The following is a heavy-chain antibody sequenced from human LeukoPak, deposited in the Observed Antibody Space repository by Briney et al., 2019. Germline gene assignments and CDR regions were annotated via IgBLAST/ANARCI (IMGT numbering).Heavy chain of an antibody. CDR3: ACHAVRYSAYDREEDA. CDR1: GGSFSGYY. V-gene: IGHV4-34*01. D-gene: IGHD5-12*01. CDR2: INHSGST. J-gene: IGHJ3*01. Sequence: SETLSLTCAVYGGSFSGYYWSWIRQPPGKGLEWIGEINHSGSTNYNPSLKSRVTISVDTSTKQFFLRLTSVTAADTAVYYCACHAVRYSAYDREEDA.